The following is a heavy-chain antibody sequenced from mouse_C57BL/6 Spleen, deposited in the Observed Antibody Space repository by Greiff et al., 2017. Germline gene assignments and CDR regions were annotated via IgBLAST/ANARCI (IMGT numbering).Heavy chain of an antibody. J-gene: IGHJ2*01. Sequence: QVQLQQPGAELVKPGASVKLSCKASGYTFTSYWMQWVKQRPGQGLEWIGEIDPSASYTNYNQKFKGKATLTVDTSSSTAYMQLSSLTSEDSAVYYCARYYSNYEDYWGQGTTLTVSS. D-gene: IGHD2-5*01. CDR3: ARYYSNYEDY. V-gene: IGHV1-50*01. CDR2: IDPSASYT. CDR1: GYTFTSYW.